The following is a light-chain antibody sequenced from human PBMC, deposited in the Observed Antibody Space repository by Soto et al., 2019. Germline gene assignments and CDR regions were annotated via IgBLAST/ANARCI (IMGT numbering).Light chain of an antibody. J-gene: IGLJ2*01. Sequence: QSVLTQPPSVSAAPGQKVTISCSGSSSNIGNNYVSWYQQFPGTAPKVLIYDNNKRPSGIPDRFSGSKSGTSATLAITGLQTGDEADYYCGTWDSSLSAVLFGGGTKLTVL. CDR2: DNN. V-gene: IGLV1-51*01. CDR1: SSNIGNNY. CDR3: GTWDSSLSAVL.